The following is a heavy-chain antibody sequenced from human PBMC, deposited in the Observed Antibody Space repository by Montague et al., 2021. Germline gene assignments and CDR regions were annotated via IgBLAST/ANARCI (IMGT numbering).Heavy chain of an antibody. J-gene: IGHJ5*02. Sequence: PALVKPTQTLTLTCTFSGFSISTSRVGVGWIRQPPGEALEWLALIYWDDEKRYSPSLKRRLTITKDTSKNQVVLTMTNIDPVDTGTYYCAHRVVWAAGRNWFDAWGQGTLVTVSS. V-gene: IGHV2-5*02. CDR2: IYWDDEK. CDR3: AHRVVWAAGRNWFDA. CDR1: GFSISTSRVG. D-gene: IGHD6-13*01.